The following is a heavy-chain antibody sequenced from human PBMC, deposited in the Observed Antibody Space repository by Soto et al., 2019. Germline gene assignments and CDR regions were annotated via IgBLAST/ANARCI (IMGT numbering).Heavy chain of an antibody. D-gene: IGHD3-10*01. J-gene: IGHJ4*02. CDR2: ISYDGSNK. CDR3: AKAAGPRGDYFDY. V-gene: IGHV3-30*18. CDR1: GFTFSSYG. Sequence: QVQLVESGGGVVQPGRSLRLSCAASGFTFSSYGMHWVRQAPGKGLEWEAVISYDGSNKYYADSVKGRFTISRDNSKNTLYLQMNSLRAEDTAVYYCAKAAGPRGDYFDYWGQGTLVTVSS.